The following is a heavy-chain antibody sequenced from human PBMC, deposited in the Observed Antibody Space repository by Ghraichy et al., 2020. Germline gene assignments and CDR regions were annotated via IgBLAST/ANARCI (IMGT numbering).Heavy chain of an antibody. D-gene: IGHD1-26*01. V-gene: IGHV3-33*01. CDR1: GFIFSSYD. Sequence: LSLTCAASGFIFSSYDLHWVRQAPGKGLEWVAAIWHDGSNKNYGDSVKGRFTISRDNSKYTLFLHMNSLTAEDRGLYFCARLGSNYFNALDVWGQGTTVTVSS. J-gene: IGHJ6*02. CDR2: IWHDGSNK. CDR3: ARLGSNYFNALDV.